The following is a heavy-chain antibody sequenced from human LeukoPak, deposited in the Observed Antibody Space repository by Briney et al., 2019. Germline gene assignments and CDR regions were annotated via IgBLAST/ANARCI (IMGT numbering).Heavy chain of an antibody. J-gene: IGHJ4*02. CDR2: INPSGGST. V-gene: IGHV1-46*01. CDR1: GYTFTSYY. D-gene: IGHD2-2*01. CDR3: ARGDIVVVPAALPSDY. Sequence: ASVKVSCKASGYTFTSYYMHWVRQAPGQGLEWMGIINPSGGSTSYAQKFQGRVTMTRDTSTSTVYMELSSLRSEDTAVYYCARGDIVVVPAALPSDYWGQGTLVTVSS.